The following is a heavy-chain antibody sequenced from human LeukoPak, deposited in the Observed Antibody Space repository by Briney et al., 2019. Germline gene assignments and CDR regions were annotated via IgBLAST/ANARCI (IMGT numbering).Heavy chain of an antibody. CDR2: ISYDESDK. CDR3: ARAPGSSASWSYFDF. V-gene: IGHV3-30-3*01. D-gene: IGHD6-13*01. J-gene: IGHJ4*02. CDR1: GFTFSNFA. Sequence: PGGSLRLSCAASGFTFSNFAIHWVRKAPGKGLEWVAVISYDESDKYYADSVKGRFTISRDNPKNTLYLQMNSLRAEDTAVYYCARAPGSSASWSYFDFWGQGTLVTVSS.